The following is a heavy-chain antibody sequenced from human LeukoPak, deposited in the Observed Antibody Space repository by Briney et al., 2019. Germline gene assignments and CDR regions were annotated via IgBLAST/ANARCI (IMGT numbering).Heavy chain of an antibody. Sequence: SETLSLTCAVSGGSISSSNWWSWVRQPPGKGLEWIGEIYHSGSTNYNPSLKSRVTMSVDTSKNQFSLKLSSVTAADTAVYYCARRKYQAAADFWGQGTLVTVSS. CDR2: IYHSGST. CDR1: GGSISSSNW. CDR3: ARRKYQAAADF. D-gene: IGHD6-13*01. J-gene: IGHJ4*02. V-gene: IGHV4-4*02.